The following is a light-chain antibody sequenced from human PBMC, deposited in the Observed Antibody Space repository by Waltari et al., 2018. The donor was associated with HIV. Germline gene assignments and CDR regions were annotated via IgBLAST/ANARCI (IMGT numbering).Light chain of an antibody. V-gene: IGLV2-14*03. CDR2: DVY. CDR3: ASFTSGRLNV. Sequence: QSALTQPASVSGSPGPSITISCTGTSSDVGAYAYASWYQQHPGKVPKLLIYDVYNRPSRISNRFSGSKSGNTASLTISGLQAEDEAHYYCASFTSGRLNVFGTGTKVTVL. CDR1: SSDVGAYAY. J-gene: IGLJ1*01.